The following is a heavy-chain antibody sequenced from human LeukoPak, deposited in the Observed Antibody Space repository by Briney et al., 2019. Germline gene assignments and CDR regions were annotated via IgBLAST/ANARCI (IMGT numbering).Heavy chain of an antibody. CDR3: AKDGIAVAGTSAWY. Sequence: GGSLRLSCAASGFTFSSYAMSWVRQAPGKGLEWVSGISDSGGSTYYADSVKGRFTISRDNSKNTVYLQMNSLRAEDTAVYYCAKDGIAVAGTSAWYWGQGTQVTVSS. D-gene: IGHD6-19*01. J-gene: IGHJ4*02. CDR1: GFTFSSYA. CDR2: ISDSGGST. V-gene: IGHV3-23*01.